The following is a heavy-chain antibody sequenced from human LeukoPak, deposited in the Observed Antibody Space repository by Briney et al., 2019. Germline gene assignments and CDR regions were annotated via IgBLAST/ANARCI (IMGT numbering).Heavy chain of an antibody. CDR1: GYSFTSYW. J-gene: IGHJ4*02. CDR2: IYPGDSDT. D-gene: IGHD2-8*01. Sequence: GESLKISCKGSGYSFTSYWIGWVRQLPGKGLEWMGIIYPGDSDTRYSPSFQGQVTISADKSISTAYLQWSSLKASDTAMYYCARLSSCTNGVCYLGYSGYERGAPFDYWGQGTLVTVSS. V-gene: IGHV5-51*01. CDR3: ARLSSCTNGVCYLGYSGYERGAPFDY.